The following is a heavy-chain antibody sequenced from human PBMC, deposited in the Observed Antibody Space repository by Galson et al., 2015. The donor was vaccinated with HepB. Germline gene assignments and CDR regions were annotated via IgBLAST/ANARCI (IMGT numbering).Heavy chain of an antibody. CDR2: IKRKTDGGTT. J-gene: IGHJ6*02. V-gene: IGHV3-15*01. CDR1: GFTFNNAW. D-gene: IGHD2-2*01. Sequence: SLRLSCAASGFTFNNAWMSWVRQVPGKGLEWVGRIKRKTDGGTTDYAAPVKGRFTMSRDDSKTTLSLQMNSLKTEDTGVYYCTTDMPGIVPNTRGGGDWYYGMDVWGQGTTVTVSS. CDR3: TTDMPGIVPNTRGGGDWYYGMDV.